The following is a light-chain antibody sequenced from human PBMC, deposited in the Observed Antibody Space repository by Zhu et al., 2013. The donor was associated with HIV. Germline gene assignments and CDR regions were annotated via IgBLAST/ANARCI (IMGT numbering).Light chain of an antibody. CDR1: QTVSYRH. Sequence: EIVLMQSPGSLSLSRGESVTLSCRASQTVSYRHIAWYHQKPGQPPRLLLYGSSSRAPGIPERFSGSGSGTDFTLTITGLEPEDFAVYYCQQYGSSPETFGQGTKVAIK. V-gene: IGKV3-20*01. CDR2: GSS. CDR3: QQYGSSPET. J-gene: IGKJ1*01.